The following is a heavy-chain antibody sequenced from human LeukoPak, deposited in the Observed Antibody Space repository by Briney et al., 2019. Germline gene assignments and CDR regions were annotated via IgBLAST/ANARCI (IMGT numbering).Heavy chain of an antibody. Sequence: GASVTVSFTASGYTFTGYYMHWVRQAPGQGLEWMGWINPNSGGTNYAQKFQGRVTMTRDTSISTAYMELSRLRSDDTAVYYCARDSPVAYAFDIWGQGTMVTVSS. CDR2: INPNSGGT. CDR3: ARDSPVAYAFDI. D-gene: IGHD5-12*01. J-gene: IGHJ3*02. CDR1: GYTFTGYY. V-gene: IGHV1-2*02.